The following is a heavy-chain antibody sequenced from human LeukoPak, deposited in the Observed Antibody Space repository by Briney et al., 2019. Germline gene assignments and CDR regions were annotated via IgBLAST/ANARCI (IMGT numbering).Heavy chain of an antibody. V-gene: IGHV3-23*01. CDR2: ISGSGGST. CDR3: AKVGGSYRYWYFDL. CDR1: GFTFSSYG. D-gene: IGHD1-26*01. J-gene: IGHJ2*01. Sequence: GGSLRLSCAASGFTFSSYGMSWVRQAPGKGLEWVSAISGSGGSTYYADSVKGRFTISRDNSKNTLYLQMNSLRAEDTAVYYCAKVGGSYRYWYFDLWGRGTLVTVSS.